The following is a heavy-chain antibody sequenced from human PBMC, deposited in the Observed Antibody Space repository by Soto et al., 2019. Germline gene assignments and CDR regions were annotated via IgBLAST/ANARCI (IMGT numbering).Heavy chain of an antibody. V-gene: IGHV5-51*01. CDR1: GYSFVTYW. D-gene: IGHD1-26*01. CDR2: IYPGYSDS. Sequence: PXESLKISCTASGYSFVTYWIGWVLHMPGKGLEWLGVIYPGYSDSRYSPSFQGLVTISADKSVSTAYLQWSSLRASDTAMYYCARLVGATTSGFDYWGQGTLVTVSS. J-gene: IGHJ4*02. CDR3: ARLVGATTSGFDY.